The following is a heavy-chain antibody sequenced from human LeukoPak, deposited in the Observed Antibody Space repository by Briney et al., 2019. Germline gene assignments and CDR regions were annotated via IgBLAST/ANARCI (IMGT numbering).Heavy chain of an antibody. D-gene: IGHD1-26*01. Sequence: SETLSLTCTVSGGSISSSGYYWGWIRQPPGKGLEWIASIYYSGSTYYNLSLKSRVTISVDTSKNQLSLKLSSLTAADTAVYYCARHEYSGSYYGLSWFDPWGQGTLVTVSS. CDR2: IYYSGST. CDR1: GGSISSSGYY. CDR3: ARHEYSGSYYGLSWFDP. J-gene: IGHJ5*02. V-gene: IGHV4-39*01.